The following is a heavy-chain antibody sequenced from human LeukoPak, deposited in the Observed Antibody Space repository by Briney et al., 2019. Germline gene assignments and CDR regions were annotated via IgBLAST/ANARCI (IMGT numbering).Heavy chain of an antibody. J-gene: IGHJ4*02. Sequence: GGSLRLSCAASGFTLSSYAMSWVRQGPGKGLEWVSAISVSGNTYHADSVKGRFTISRDSSKNSLYLQMNSLRAEDTAVYYCASGITMVRGVRDYWGQGTLVTVSS. CDR3: ASGITMVRGVRDY. V-gene: IGHV3-23*01. D-gene: IGHD3-10*01. CDR2: ISVSGNT. CDR1: GFTLSSYA.